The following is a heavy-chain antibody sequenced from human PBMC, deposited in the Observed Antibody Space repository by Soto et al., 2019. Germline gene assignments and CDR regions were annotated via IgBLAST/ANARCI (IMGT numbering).Heavy chain of an antibody. D-gene: IGHD6-6*01. Sequence: EVQLLESGGGLVQPGGSLRLSCAASGFTFSSYAMSWVCQAPGKGLEWVSAISGSGGSTYYADSVKGRFTISRDNSKNTLYLQMNSLRAEDTAVYYCAKDRIRRSIAGDFRYWGQGTLVTVSS. CDR1: GFTFSSYA. J-gene: IGHJ4*02. CDR2: ISGSGGST. V-gene: IGHV3-23*01. CDR3: AKDRIRRSIAGDFRY.